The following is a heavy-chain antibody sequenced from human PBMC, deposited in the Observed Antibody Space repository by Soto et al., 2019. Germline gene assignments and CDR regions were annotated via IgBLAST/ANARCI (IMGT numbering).Heavy chain of an antibody. CDR1: GFTFSSYW. Sequence: PGGSLRLSCAASGFTFSSYWMSWVRQAPGKGLEWVANIKQDGSEKYYVDSVKGRFTISRDNAKNSLYLQMNSLRAEDTAVYYCARGPYSSGWYGPLFDYWGQGTLVTV. D-gene: IGHD6-19*01. CDR3: ARGPYSSGWYGPLFDY. CDR2: IKQDGSEK. J-gene: IGHJ4*02. V-gene: IGHV3-7*01.